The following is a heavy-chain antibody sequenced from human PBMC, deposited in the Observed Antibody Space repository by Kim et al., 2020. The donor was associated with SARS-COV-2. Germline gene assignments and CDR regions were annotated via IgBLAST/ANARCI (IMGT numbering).Heavy chain of an antibody. Sequence: GGSLRLSCAASGFTFDDYAMHWVRQAPGKGLEWVSGISWNSGSIGYADSVKGRFTISRDNAKNSLYLQMNSLRAEDTALYYCAKDTYYYGSENSGAFDI. D-gene: IGHD3-10*01. CDR2: ISWNSGSI. V-gene: IGHV3-9*01. CDR1: GFTFDDYA. CDR3: AKDTYYYGSENSGAFDI. J-gene: IGHJ3*02.